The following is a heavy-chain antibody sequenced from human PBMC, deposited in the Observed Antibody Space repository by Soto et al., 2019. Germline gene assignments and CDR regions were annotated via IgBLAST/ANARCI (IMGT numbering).Heavy chain of an antibody. CDR2: INAGNGNT. Sequence: ASVKVSCKASGYTFTSYAMHWVRQAPGQRLEWMGWINAGNGNTKYSQKFQGRVTITRDTSASTAYMELSSLRSEDTAVYYCAREDFWSGYPHAFDYWGQGTLVTVSS. CDR3: AREDFWSGYPHAFDY. J-gene: IGHJ4*02. CDR1: GYTFTSYA. V-gene: IGHV1-3*01. D-gene: IGHD3-3*01.